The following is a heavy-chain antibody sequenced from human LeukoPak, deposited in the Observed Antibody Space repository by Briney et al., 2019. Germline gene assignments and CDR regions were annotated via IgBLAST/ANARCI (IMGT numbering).Heavy chain of an antibody. J-gene: IGHJ4*02. D-gene: IGHD6-13*01. Sequence: GGSLRLSCAASGFTFSSYGMHWVRQAPGKGLEWVAFIRYDGSNQYYADSVRGRFTISRDYSKNTLFLQLNSLSPEDTAVYYCAKVKAATIDYWGQGTLVTVSS. CDR2: IRYDGSNQ. CDR1: GFTFSSYG. CDR3: AKVKAATIDY. V-gene: IGHV3-30*02.